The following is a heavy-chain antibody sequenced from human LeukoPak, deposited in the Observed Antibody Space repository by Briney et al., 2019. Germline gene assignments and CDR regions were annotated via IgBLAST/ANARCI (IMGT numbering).Heavy chain of an antibody. CDR2: INPNSGGT. D-gene: IGHD6-13*01. CDR3: ARAAAGTEGAFDI. V-gene: IGHV1-2*02. J-gene: IGHJ3*02. CDR1: GNTFTGYY. Sequence: ASVKVSCKASGNTFTGYYMHWVRQAPGQGLEWMGWINPNSGGTNYAQKLQGRVTMTRDTSISTAYMELSRLRSDDTAVYYCARAAAGTEGAFDIWGQGTMVTVSS.